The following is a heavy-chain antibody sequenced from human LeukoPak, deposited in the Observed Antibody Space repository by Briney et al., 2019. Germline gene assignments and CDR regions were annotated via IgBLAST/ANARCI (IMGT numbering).Heavy chain of an antibody. V-gene: IGHV4-59*01. Sequence: SETLSLTCTVSGGSISSYYWSWIRQPPGKGLEWIGDIYYSGSTNYNPSLKSRVTISVDTSKNQFSLKLSSVTAADTAVYYCARARDSGYDSDAFDIWGQGTMVTVSS. D-gene: IGHD5-12*01. CDR3: ARARDSGYDSDAFDI. CDR1: GGSISSYY. J-gene: IGHJ3*02. CDR2: IYYSGST.